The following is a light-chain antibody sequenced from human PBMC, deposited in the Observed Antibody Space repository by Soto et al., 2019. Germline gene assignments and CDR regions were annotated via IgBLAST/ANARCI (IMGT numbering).Light chain of an antibody. CDR2: GIS. CDR1: QSVSDSQ. V-gene: IGKV3-20*01. J-gene: IGKJ1*01. Sequence: EIVLTQSPGTLSLSPGERATLSCRASQSVSDSQLAWYQQKPAQAPRLLTYGISSRATGIPDRFSGSGSGTDFTLTISRLEPEDFAVYYCQQYGTSRWTFGQGTKVDIK. CDR3: QQYGTSRWT.